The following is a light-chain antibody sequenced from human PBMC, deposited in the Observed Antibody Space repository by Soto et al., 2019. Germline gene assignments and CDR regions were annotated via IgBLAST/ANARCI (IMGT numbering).Light chain of an antibody. J-gene: IGKJ1*01. Sequence: DIQMTQSPSSVSASVGDGVTISCRASQSVASWLAWYQQRPGKAPRLLIYAASTLQSGVPSRFSGSGSGTDFTLTISSLQPEDVATYYCQKYNSALWTFGQGTKVDIK. V-gene: IGKV1-27*01. CDR1: QSVASW. CDR2: AAS. CDR3: QKYNSALWT.